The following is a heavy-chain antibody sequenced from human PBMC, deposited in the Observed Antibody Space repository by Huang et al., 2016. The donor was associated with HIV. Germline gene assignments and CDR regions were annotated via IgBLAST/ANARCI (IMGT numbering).Heavy chain of an antibody. V-gene: IGHV1-69*01. D-gene: IGHD3-22*01. Sequence: QVQLVQSGAEVKKSGSSVKVSCKVSGGTFSSFGITWVRQAPGQGLEWMGGIIPILGTVAYAQKCKGRVTITADEFTSTAHMELSRLRSGDTAVYYCAREFEYSSSDYAFDIWGQGTMITVSS. J-gene: IGHJ3*02. CDR2: IIPILGTV. CDR3: AREFEYSSSDYAFDI. CDR1: GGTFSSFG.